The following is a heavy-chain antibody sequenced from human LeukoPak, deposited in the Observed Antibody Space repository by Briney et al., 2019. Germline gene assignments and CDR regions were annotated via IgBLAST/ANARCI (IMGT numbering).Heavy chain of an antibody. D-gene: IGHD3-22*01. J-gene: IGHJ3*02. CDR1: GGSISSYY. CDR2: IYSSGST. Sequence: SETLSLTCTVSGGSISSYYWSWIRQPAGKGLEWIGRIYSSGSTHYNPSLKSRVTISLDTSKNQVTLKLSSVTAADTAMFYCARSGGPDYYDSSAFEIWGQGTMVTVSS. V-gene: IGHV4-4*07. CDR3: ARSGGPDYYDSSAFEI.